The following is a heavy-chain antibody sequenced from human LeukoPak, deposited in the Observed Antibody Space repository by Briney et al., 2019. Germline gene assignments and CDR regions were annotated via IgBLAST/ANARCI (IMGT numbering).Heavy chain of an antibody. CDR3: ARESRLVRGVIIHYGMDV. D-gene: IGHD3-10*01. CDR2: IIPIFGTA. Sequence: VKVSCKASGGTFSSYAISWVRQAPGQGLEWMGGIIPIFGTANYAQKFQGRVTITADESTSTAYMELSSLRSEDTAVYYCARESRLVRGVIIHYGMDVWGQGTTVTVSS. V-gene: IGHV1-69*01. J-gene: IGHJ6*02. CDR1: GGTFSSYA.